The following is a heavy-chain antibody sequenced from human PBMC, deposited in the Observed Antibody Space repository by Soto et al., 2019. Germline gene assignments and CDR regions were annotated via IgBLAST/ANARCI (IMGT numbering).Heavy chain of an antibody. CDR1: GYTFTSYG. Sequence: ASVKVSCKASGYTFTSYGISWVRQAPGQGLEWMGWISAYNGNTNYAQKLQGRVTMTTDTSTSTAYMELRSLRSDDAAVYYCARDGYYDSRGYRSDIDYWGQGTLVTVSS. D-gene: IGHD3-22*01. CDR2: ISAYNGNT. CDR3: ARDGYYDSRGYRSDIDY. J-gene: IGHJ4*02. V-gene: IGHV1-18*01.